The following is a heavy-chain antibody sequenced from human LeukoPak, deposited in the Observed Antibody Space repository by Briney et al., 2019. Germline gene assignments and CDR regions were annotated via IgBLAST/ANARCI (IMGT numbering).Heavy chain of an antibody. CDR1: GGSFSGYY. Sequence: SETLSLTCAVYGGSFSGYYWSWIRQPPGKGLEWIGEINHSGSTNYNPSLKSRVTISVDTSKNQFSLKLSSVTAADTAVYYCARGQVVPAAIPSYYYGMDVWGQGTTVTVSS. D-gene: IGHD2-2*02. V-gene: IGHV4-34*09. CDR2: INHSGST. CDR3: ARGQVVPAAIPSYYYGMDV. J-gene: IGHJ6*02.